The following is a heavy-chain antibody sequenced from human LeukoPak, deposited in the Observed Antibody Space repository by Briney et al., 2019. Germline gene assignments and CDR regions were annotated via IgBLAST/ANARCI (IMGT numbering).Heavy chain of an antibody. CDR3: ARHDANYYDSLVAWFDP. Sequence: PSETLSLTCTVSGGSISSGGYYWSWIRQHPGKGLEWIGYIYYSGSTYYDPSLKSRVTISVDTSKNQFSLKLSSVTAADTAVYYCARHDANYYDSLVAWFDPWGQRTLVTVSS. J-gene: IGHJ5*02. CDR1: GGSISSGGYY. D-gene: IGHD3-22*01. V-gene: IGHV4-39*01. CDR2: IYYSGST.